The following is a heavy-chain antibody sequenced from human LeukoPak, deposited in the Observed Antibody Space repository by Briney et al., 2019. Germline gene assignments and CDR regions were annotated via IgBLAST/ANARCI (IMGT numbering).Heavy chain of an antibody. CDR3: ARSGYCTSTSCLNGRGAFDI. V-gene: IGHV3-48*04. CDR2: ISSSSSPI. D-gene: IGHD2-2*01. CDR1: GFTFSSYG. J-gene: IGHJ3*02. Sequence: GGSLRLSCAASGFTFSSYGMSWVRQAPGKGLEWVSYISSSSSPIYYADSVKGRSTISRNNAKNPLYLQMNSLRADDTAEYYCARSGYCTSTSCLNGRGAFDIWGQGTMVTVSS.